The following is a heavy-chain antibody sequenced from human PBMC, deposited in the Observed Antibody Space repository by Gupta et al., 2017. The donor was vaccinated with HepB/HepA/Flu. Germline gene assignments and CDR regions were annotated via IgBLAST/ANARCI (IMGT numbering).Heavy chain of an antibody. D-gene: IGHD1-26*01. CDR1: GYTFTSYD. V-gene: IGHV1-8*03. CDR3: ARGPIVGATNYYYYMDV. Sequence: QVQLVQSGAEVKKPGASVKVSCKASGYTFTSYDINWVRQATGQGLEWMGWMNPNSGNTGYAQKFQGRVTITRNTSISTAYMELSSLRSEDTAVYYCARGPIVGATNYYYYMDVWGKGTTVTVSS. CDR2: MNPNSGNT. J-gene: IGHJ6*03.